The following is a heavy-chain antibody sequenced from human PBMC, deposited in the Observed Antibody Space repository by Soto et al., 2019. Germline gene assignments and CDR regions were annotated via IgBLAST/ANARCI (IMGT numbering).Heavy chain of an antibody. V-gene: IGHV3-7*01. CDR3: ARDNLYYDFWTGSIRGYYFDY. D-gene: IGHD3-3*01. Sequence: RLSFAASGFTFSSYWMSWVRQAPGKGLEWVANIKQDGSEKYYVDSVKGRFTISRDNAKNSLYLQMNSLRAEDTAVYYCARDNLYYDFWTGSIRGYYFDYWGQGTLVTVSS. J-gene: IGHJ4*02. CDR1: GFTFSSYW. CDR2: IKQDGSEK.